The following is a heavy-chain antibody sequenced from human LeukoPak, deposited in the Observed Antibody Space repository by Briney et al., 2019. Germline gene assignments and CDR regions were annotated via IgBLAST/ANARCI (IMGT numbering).Heavy chain of an antibody. CDR3: ARASSGYYYVSFDY. CDR1: GGSISSYY. Sequence: SETLSLTCTVSGGSISSYYWSWIRQPPGKGLEWIAYIYYSGSTNYNPPLKSRVTISVDTSKNQFSLKLSSVTAADTAVYYCARASSGYYYVSFDYWGQGTLVTVSS. J-gene: IGHJ4*02. D-gene: IGHD3-22*01. CDR2: IYYSGST. V-gene: IGHV4-59*01.